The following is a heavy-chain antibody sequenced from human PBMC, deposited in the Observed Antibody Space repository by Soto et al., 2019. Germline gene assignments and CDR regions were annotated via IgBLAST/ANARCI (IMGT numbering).Heavy chain of an antibody. J-gene: IGHJ6*02. CDR3: ARRMSEGITMVRGVVNPAYYYYYGMDV. V-gene: IGHV3-33*01. CDR1: GFTFSSYG. D-gene: IGHD3-10*01. CDR2: IWYDGSNK. Sequence: GGSLRLSCAASGFTFSSYGMHWVRQAPGKGLEWVAVIWYDGSNKYYADSVKGRFTISRDNSKNTLYLQMNSLRAEDTAVYYCARRMSEGITMVRGVVNPAYYYYYGMDVWGQGTTVTVSS.